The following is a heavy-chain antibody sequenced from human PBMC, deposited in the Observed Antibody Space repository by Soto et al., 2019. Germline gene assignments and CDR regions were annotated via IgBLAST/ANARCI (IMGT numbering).Heavy chain of an antibody. CDR2: IYFDGITT. V-gene: IGHV3-74*01. CDR3: ARGGAMGVDY. J-gene: IGHJ4*02. D-gene: IGHD1-26*01. CDR1: GFTFNTHW. Sequence: AASLRLSCTASGFTFNTHWMHWVRQAPGKGLVWVSRIYFDGITTNYADSVKGRLTVSRDNAKNTVYLHVNTLRDEDTAVYYCARGGAMGVDYWGQGTLVTVSS.